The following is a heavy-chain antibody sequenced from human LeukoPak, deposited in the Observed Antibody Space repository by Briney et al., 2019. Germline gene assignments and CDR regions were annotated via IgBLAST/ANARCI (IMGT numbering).Heavy chain of an antibody. V-gene: IGHV3-33*06. CDR2: IWYDGSNK. Sequence: GGSLRLSCAASGFTFSSYGMHWVRQAPGKGLEWVAVIWYDGSNKYYADSVKGRFTIPRDNSKNTLYLQVNSLRAEDTAVYYCAKDSYYYDSSGSFDYWGQGTLVTVSS. J-gene: IGHJ4*02. CDR3: AKDSYYYDSSGSFDY. CDR1: GFTFSSYG. D-gene: IGHD3-22*01.